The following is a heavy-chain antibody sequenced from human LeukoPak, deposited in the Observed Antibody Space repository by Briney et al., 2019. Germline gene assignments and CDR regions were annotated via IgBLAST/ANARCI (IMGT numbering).Heavy chain of an antibody. V-gene: IGHV3-30*04. D-gene: IGHD4-23*01. CDR2: ISYDGSNK. Sequence: GGSLRLSCAASGFTFSSYAMHWVRQAPGKGLEWVAVISYDGSNKYYADSVKGRFTISRDNSKNTLYLQMNSLRAEDTAVYYCARDTYGGNSFYGADYWGQGTLVTVSS. CDR3: ARDTYGGNSFYGADY. CDR1: GFTFSSYA. J-gene: IGHJ4*02.